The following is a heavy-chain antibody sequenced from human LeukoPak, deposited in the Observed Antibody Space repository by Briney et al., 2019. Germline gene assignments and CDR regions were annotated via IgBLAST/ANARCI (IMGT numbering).Heavy chain of an antibody. CDR2: INHSGST. Sequence: PSETLSLTCAAYGGSFSGYYWSWIRQPPGKGLEWIGEINHSGSTNYNPSLKSRVTISVGTSKNQFSLKLSSVTAADTAVYYCARRFDSSGWVDYWGQGTLVTVSS. CDR3: ARRFDSSGWVDY. V-gene: IGHV4-34*01. D-gene: IGHD6-19*01. CDR1: GGSFSGYY. J-gene: IGHJ4*02.